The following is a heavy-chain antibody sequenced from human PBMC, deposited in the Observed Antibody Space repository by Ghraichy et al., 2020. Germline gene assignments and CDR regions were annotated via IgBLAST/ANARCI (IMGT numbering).Heavy chain of an antibody. CDR2: IRSKANSYAT. J-gene: IGHJ4*02. CDR3: TRLGAIVGSSGWTRGGY. D-gene: IGHD6-19*01. Sequence: GGSLRLSCAASGFTFSGSAMHWVRQASGKGLEWVGRIRSKANSYATAYAASVKGRFTISRDDSKNTAYLQMNSLKTEDTAVYYCTRLGAIVGSSGWTRGGYWGQGTLVTVSS. V-gene: IGHV3-73*01. CDR1: GFTFSGSA.